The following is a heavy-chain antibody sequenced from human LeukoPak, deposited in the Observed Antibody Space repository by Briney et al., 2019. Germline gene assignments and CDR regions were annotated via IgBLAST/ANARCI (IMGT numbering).Heavy chain of an antibody. D-gene: IGHD4-17*01. J-gene: IGHJ4*02. V-gene: IGHV3-23*01. Sequence: PGGSLRLSCAASGFTFSSYAMSWVRQAPGKGLEWVSAISGSGGSTYYADSVKGRFTISRDNSKNTVYLQMSSLRAEDTAVYYCVKDLGYGDGLWASPFDYWGQGTLITVSS. CDR2: ISGSGGST. CDR3: VKDLGYGDGLWASPFDY. CDR1: GFTFSSYA.